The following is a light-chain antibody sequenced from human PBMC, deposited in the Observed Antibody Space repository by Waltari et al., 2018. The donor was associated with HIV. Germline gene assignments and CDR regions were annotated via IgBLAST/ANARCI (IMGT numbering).Light chain of an antibody. J-gene: IGKJ2*01. Sequence: EFVLTQSPGSLSLSPGARATLSCRASQSVSSSYLAWYQQRPGQAPSLRIYGASSRAAGIPDRFTGSGSGSDFTLTISRLEPEDFAVYYCQHFDTSLPKYTFGQGTKLEIK. V-gene: IGKV3-20*01. CDR1: QSVSSSY. CDR3: QHFDTSLPKYT. CDR2: GAS.